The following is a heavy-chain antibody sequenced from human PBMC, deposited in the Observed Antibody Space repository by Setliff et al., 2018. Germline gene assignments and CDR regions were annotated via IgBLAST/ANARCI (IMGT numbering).Heavy chain of an antibody. D-gene: IGHD3-10*01. CDR3: VTSTIIIYYFDF. J-gene: IGHJ4*02. CDR2: ISGSGSTI. V-gene: IGHV3-11*01. Sequence: PGGSLRLSCAASGSTFSDYYMSWIRQAPGKGLEWVSYISGSGSTIYYADSVKGRFTVSRDNAKKSLYLQMNSLRAEDTAVYYCVTSTIIIYYFDFWGQGTPVTVSS. CDR1: GSTFSDYY.